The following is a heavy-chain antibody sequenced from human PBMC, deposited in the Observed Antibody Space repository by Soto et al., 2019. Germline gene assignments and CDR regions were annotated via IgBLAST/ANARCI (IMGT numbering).Heavy chain of an antibody. Sequence: QITLRESGPTLVKPTQTLTLTCTFSGFSLNTSGVGVGWIRQPPGKALEYLALIYWDDDKRYSPSVRSRIAVTMDTSRNQVFLRLANMDPVDTGTYFCAHSLIYGASTRGFDYWGQGALVTVSS. CDR2: IYWDDDK. V-gene: IGHV2-5*02. J-gene: IGHJ4*02. D-gene: IGHD2-2*01. CDR3: AHSLIYGASTRGFDY. CDR1: GFSLNTSGVG.